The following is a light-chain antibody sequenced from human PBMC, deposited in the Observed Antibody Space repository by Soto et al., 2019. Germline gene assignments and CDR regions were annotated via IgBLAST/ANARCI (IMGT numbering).Light chain of an antibody. V-gene: IGLV1-47*01. CDR1: SSNIGSNY. CDR3: AAWDDSLSAVV. Sequence: QSVLTQPPSASGTPGQRVTISCSRSSSNIGSNYVYWYQQFPGSAPKLLIYRNDQRPSGVPDLFSGSKSGTSASLAISGPRSEDEADYYCAAWDDSLSAVVFGGGTKLTV. CDR2: RND. J-gene: IGLJ2*01.